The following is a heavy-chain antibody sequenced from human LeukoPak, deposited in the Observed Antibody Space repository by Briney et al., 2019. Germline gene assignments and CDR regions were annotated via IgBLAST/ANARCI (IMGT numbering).Heavy chain of an antibody. D-gene: IGHD2/OR15-2a*01. Sequence: KASETLSLTCAVYGGSFSGYYWSWIRQPPGKELEWIGEINHSGSTNYNPSLKSRVTISVDTSKNQFSLKLSSVTAADTAVYFCATGARGPSFTSADGFDIWGQGTMVTVSS. CDR3: ATGARGPSFTSADGFDI. V-gene: IGHV4-34*01. J-gene: IGHJ3*02. CDR2: INHSGST. CDR1: GGSFSGYY.